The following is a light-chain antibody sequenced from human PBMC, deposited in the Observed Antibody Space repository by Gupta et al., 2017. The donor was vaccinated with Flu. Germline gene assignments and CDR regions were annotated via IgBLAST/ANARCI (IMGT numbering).Light chain of an antibody. Sequence: SLGERATINCKSRQSVLYSSNNKNYLAWYQQKPGQPPKLLIYWASTRESGVPDRFSGGGSGTDFTLTISSLQAEDVAVYYCQQYYSTPRTFGQGTKLEIK. CDR3: QQYYSTPRT. V-gene: IGKV4-1*01. CDR1: QSVLYSSNNKNY. CDR2: WAS. J-gene: IGKJ2*01.